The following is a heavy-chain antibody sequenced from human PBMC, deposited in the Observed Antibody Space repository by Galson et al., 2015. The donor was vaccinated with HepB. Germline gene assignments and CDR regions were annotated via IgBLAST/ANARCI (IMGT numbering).Heavy chain of an antibody. Sequence: SVKVSCKASGYTFTSYYMHWVRQAPGQGLEWMGKINPSGGSTSYAQKFQGRVTMTRDTSTSTVYMELSSLRSEDTAVYYCASEKYYYDSSGCYRKYAFDIWGQGTMVTVSS. D-gene: IGHD3-22*01. CDR3: ASEKYYYDSSGCYRKYAFDI. CDR1: GYTFTSYY. CDR2: INPSGGST. V-gene: IGHV1-46*01. J-gene: IGHJ3*02.